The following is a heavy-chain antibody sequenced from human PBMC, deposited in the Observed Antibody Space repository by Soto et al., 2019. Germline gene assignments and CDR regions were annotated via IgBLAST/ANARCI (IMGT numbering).Heavy chain of an antibody. CDR2: IWYDGSNK. V-gene: IGHV3-33*01. Sequence: GGSLRLSCAASGFTFSSYGMHWVRQAPGKGLEWVAVIWYDGSNKYYADSVKGRFTISRDNSKNTLYLQMNSLRAEDTAVYYCAREAGWLQEKNYYYGMDVWGQGTTVTVSS. D-gene: IGHD5-12*01. CDR1: GFTFSSYG. CDR3: AREAGWLQEKNYYYGMDV. J-gene: IGHJ6*02.